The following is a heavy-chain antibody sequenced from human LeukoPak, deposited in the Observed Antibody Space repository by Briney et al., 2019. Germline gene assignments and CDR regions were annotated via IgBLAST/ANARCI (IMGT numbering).Heavy chain of an antibody. CDR1: GFTFSAYS. CDR2: ISDSGAM. V-gene: IGHV3-48*01. CDR3: AKDTLGGWFYLRAGYGMDV. J-gene: IGHJ6*02. D-gene: IGHD6-19*01. Sequence: GGSLRLSCAASGFTFSAYSMKWVRQAPGKGLEWVSYISDSGAMYYADSVRGRFTISRENAQNSLFLQMNSLRAEDTAVYYCAKDTLGGWFYLRAGYGMDVWGQGTTVTVSS.